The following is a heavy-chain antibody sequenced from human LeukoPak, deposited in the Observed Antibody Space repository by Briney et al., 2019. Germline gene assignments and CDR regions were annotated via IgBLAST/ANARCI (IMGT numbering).Heavy chain of an antibody. V-gene: IGHV1-2*02. Sequence: ASVKVSCKASGYTFTGYYMHWVRQAPGQGLEWMGWINPNSGRTNYALKFQGRVTMTGDTSISTAYMELTRLTSDDTAMYYCARGTYYDSSAYSGVRLFDYWGQGTLVTVSS. D-gene: IGHD3-22*01. CDR1: GYTFTGYY. CDR2: INPNSGRT. CDR3: ARGTYYDSSAYSGVRLFDY. J-gene: IGHJ4*02.